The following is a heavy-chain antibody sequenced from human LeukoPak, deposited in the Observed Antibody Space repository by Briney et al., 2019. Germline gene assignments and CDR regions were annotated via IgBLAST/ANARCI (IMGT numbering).Heavy chain of an antibody. D-gene: IGHD3-22*01. CDR1: GFTFSSYW. V-gene: IGHV3-74*01. Sequence: PGGSLRLSCAASGFTFSSYWMHWVRQAPGKGLVWVSRINSDGSSTSYPDSVKGRFTISRDNAKNTLYLQMNSLRAEDTAVYYCARAFYYYDSSGYPGGYYMDVWGKGTTVTVSS. J-gene: IGHJ6*03. CDR3: ARAFYYYDSSGYPGGYYMDV. CDR2: INSDGSST.